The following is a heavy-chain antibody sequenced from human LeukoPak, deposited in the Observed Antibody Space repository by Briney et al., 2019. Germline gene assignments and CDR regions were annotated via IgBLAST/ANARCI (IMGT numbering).Heavy chain of an antibody. CDR2: ISGSGGSK. D-gene: IGHD3-10*01. V-gene: IGHV3-23*01. CDR1: GFSVSSNF. CDR3: AKDGEI. Sequence: GGSLRLSCAASGFSVSSNFMTWVRQAPGKGLEWVSGISGSGGSKYYADSVKGRFTISRDNSKNALSLQMNSLRADDTGLYFCAKDGEIWGQGTLVTVSS. J-gene: IGHJ4*02.